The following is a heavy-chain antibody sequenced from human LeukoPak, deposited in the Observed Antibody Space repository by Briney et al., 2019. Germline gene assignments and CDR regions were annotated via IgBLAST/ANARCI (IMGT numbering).Heavy chain of an antibody. CDR3: AKDYGYYGSGSLLDY. J-gene: IGHJ4*02. CDR1: GFTFITYG. D-gene: IGHD3-10*01. CDR2: IRHDGANK. V-gene: IGHV3-30*02. Sequence: GGSLRLSCAASGFTFITYGMHWVRQVPGKGLEWVAFIRHDGANKYYTDPVKGRFTISRDNSKNTVCLQMSSLRAEDTAVYYCAKDYGYYGSGSLLDYWGQGTRVTVSS.